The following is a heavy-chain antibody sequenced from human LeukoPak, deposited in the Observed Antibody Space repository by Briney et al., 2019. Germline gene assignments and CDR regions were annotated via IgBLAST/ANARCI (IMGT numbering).Heavy chain of an antibody. Sequence: PSETLSLTCAVYGGSFSGYYWSWIRQPPGKGLEWIGEINHSGSTNYNPSLKSRVTISVDTSKNQVSLQLNSVTPEDTAMYYCARENSRGRFDYWGQGTLVTVSS. CDR2: INHSGST. D-gene: IGHD6-19*01. J-gene: IGHJ4*02. CDR3: ARENSRGRFDY. CDR1: GGSFSGYY. V-gene: IGHV4-34*01.